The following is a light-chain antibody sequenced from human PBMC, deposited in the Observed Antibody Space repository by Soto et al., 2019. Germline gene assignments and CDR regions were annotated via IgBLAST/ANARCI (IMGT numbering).Light chain of an antibody. J-gene: IGKJ2*01. V-gene: IGKV1-5*03. CDR1: QSISCW. CDR2: KAP. Sequence: DIQMTQSPSTLSASVGDRVTITCRASQSISCWLAWYQQKPGKAPKLLIYKAPSLESGVPSRFSGGGSGTEFTLTISSLQPDDFATYYCQQYNSYSYTFGQGTKLEIK. CDR3: QQYNSYSYT.